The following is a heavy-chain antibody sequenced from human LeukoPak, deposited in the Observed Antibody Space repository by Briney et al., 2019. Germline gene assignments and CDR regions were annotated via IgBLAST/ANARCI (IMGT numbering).Heavy chain of an antibody. D-gene: IGHD3-10*01. CDR3: ARGNYYGSGSYYWFDP. J-gene: IGHJ5*02. V-gene: IGHV1-8*03. CDR2: MNPNSGNT. CDR1: GYTFTNYD. Sequence: ASVKVSCKASGYTFTNYDINWVRQATGQGLEWMGWMNPNSGNTVYAQKFQGRVTITRNTSISTAYMELSSLRSEDTAVYYCARGNYYGSGSYYWFDPWGQGTLVTVSS.